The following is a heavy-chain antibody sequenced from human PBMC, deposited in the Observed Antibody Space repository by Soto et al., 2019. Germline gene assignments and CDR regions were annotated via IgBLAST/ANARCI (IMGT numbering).Heavy chain of an antibody. V-gene: IGHV3-33*01. CDR2: IWYDGSNK. CDR3: ARDDGYSYGLDY. Sequence: GGSLRLSCAASGFTFSSYGMHWVRQAPGKGLEWVAVIWYDGSNKYYADSVKGRFTISRDNSKNTLYLQMNSLRAEDTAVYDGARDDGYSYGLDYWGKGSLVTVAS. J-gene: IGHJ4*02. CDR1: GFTFSSYG. D-gene: IGHD5-18*01.